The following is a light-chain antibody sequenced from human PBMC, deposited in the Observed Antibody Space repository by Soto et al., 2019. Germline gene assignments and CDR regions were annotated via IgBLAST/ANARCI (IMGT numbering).Light chain of an antibody. CDR2: GAS. J-gene: IGKJ2*01. CDR3: QHFDDSPHT. Sequence: EIGLTQSPGTLSLIPGQGATLSCRASQSVRSGSLAWYQQKPGQAPRLLIYGASRRATDIPDRFSGSGYGTDFTITISRLEHEDFAVYYCQHFDDSPHTFGPGIKLEIK. CDR1: QSVRSGS. V-gene: IGKV3-20*01.